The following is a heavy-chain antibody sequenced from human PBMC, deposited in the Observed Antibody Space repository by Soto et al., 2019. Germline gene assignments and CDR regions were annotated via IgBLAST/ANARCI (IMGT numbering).Heavy chain of an antibody. Sequence: EVQLLESGGGLVQPGESLRLSCAASGFTFSSYAMSWVRQAPGKGLEWVSVISGSDDSTYYADSVKGRFTISRDNSKNALYLQMHSLRAEDTAVYYCAKRRSSSTFDYWGQGNLVTVSS. CDR1: GFTFSSYA. CDR3: AKRRSSSTFDY. D-gene: IGHD6-6*01. V-gene: IGHV3-23*01. J-gene: IGHJ4*02. CDR2: ISGSDDST.